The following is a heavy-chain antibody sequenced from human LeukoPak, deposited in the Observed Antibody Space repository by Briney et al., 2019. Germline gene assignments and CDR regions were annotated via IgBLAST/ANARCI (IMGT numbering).Heavy chain of an antibody. CDR2: ISWNSGSI. CDR3: AKDKSSGWYKQLDY. J-gene: IGHJ4*02. V-gene: IGHV3-9*01. D-gene: IGHD6-19*01. CDR1: GFTFDGYA. Sequence: PGRSLRLSCAASGFTFDGYAMHWVRQAPGKGLEWVSGISWNSGSIGYADSVKGRFTISRDNAKNSLYLQMNSLRAEDTALYYCAKDKSSGWYKQLDYWGQGTLVTVSS.